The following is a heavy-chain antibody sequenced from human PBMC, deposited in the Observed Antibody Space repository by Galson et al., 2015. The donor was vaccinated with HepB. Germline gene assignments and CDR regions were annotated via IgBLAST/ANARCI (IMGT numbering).Heavy chain of an antibody. CDR2: INQDESEK. J-gene: IGHJ3*02. Sequence: SLRLSCAASGFTFTSYWMSWVRQAPGKGLEWVANINQDESEKYFVDSVKGRFTISRDNAKNSLYLQMNSLRAEDTAVYYCARQAAVALADAFDIWGQGTMVTVSS. CDR3: ARQAAVALADAFDI. CDR1: GFTFTSYW. D-gene: IGHD6-13*01. V-gene: IGHV3-7*03.